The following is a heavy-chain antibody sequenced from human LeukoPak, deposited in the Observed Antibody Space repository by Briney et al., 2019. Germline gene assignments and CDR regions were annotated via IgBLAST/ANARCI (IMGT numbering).Heavy chain of an antibody. D-gene: IGHD6-13*01. Sequence: SVKVSCKASGGTFSSYTISWVRQAPGQGLEWMGGIIPIFGTANYAQKFQGRVTITTDESTSTAYMELSSLRSEDTAVYYCARDTGYSSSWAYFDYWGQGTLVTVSS. J-gene: IGHJ4*02. CDR3: ARDTGYSSSWAYFDY. V-gene: IGHV1-69*05. CDR1: GGTFSSYT. CDR2: IIPIFGTA.